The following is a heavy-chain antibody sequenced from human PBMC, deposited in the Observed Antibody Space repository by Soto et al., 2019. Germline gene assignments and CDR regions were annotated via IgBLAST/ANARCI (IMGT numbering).Heavy chain of an antibody. CDR2: IYYSGST. CDR1: GGSISNYY. D-gene: IGHD4-17*01. J-gene: IGHJ5*02. Sequence: SETLSLTCTVSGGSISNYYWTWIGQPPGKGLEWIGYIYYSGSTNYNPSLKSRVTISVDTSKNQFSLKLSSVTAADTAVYYCSKLPSGDYGGNFDPWRHGTLGTVSS. CDR3: SKLPSGDYGGNFDP. V-gene: IGHV4-59*01.